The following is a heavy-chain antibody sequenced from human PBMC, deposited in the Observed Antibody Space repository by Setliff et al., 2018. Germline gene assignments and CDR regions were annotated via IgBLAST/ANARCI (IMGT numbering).Heavy chain of an antibody. CDR1: GFSCSGSA. CDR2: IRGRTDNYAT. J-gene: IGHJ3*02. Sequence: GGSLRLSCAASGFSCSGSAVYWVRQASVKGLEWIGRIRGRTDNYATAYAASVRGRFTISRDDSKNTAYLQMNSLTTEDTAVYYCTFARDGYDVFDIWGQGTMVTVSS. CDR3: TFARDGYDVFDI. D-gene: IGHD5-18*01. V-gene: IGHV3-73*01.